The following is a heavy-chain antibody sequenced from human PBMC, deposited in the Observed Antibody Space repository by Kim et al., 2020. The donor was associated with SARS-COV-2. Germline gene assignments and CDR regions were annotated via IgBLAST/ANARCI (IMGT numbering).Heavy chain of an antibody. D-gene: IGHD2-2*02. V-gene: IGHV4-34*01. CDR1: GGSFSGYY. CDR2: INHSGST. J-gene: IGHJ5*02. CDR3: ARGRRYCSSTSCYIPARFDP. Sequence: SETLSLTCAVYGGSFSGYYWSWIRQPPGKGLEWIGEINHSGSTNYNPSLKSRVTISVDTSKNQFSLKLSSVTAADTAVYYCARGRRYCSSTSCYIPARFDPWGQGTLVTVSS.